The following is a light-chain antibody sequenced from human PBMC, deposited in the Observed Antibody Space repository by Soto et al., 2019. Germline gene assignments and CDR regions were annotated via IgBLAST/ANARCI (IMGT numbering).Light chain of an antibody. CDR1: QSISSY. CDR2: AAS. CDR3: QQSYSTPPWT. V-gene: IGKV1-39*01. J-gene: IGKJ1*01. Sequence: DIQMTQSPSSLSASVGDRVTITCRASQSISSYLNWYQQKPGKAPMLLIYAASSLQSGVPSRFSGSGSGTDFTLTISSLQPEDFATYYCQQSYSTPPWTFGQVTKVEIK.